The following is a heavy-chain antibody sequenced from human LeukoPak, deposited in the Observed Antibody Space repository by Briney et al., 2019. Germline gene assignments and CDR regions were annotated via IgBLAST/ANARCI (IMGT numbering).Heavy chain of an antibody. Sequence: PGRSLRLSCAASGFAFSTYAMHWVRQAPGKGLEWLAFMSYDGGDKYYAESVKGRFTISRDNSKNTLYLQMNSLRADDTAVYYCARERPNSYQPGGYWGQGTLVTVSS. V-gene: IGHV3-30*04. CDR3: ARERPNSYQPGGY. J-gene: IGHJ4*02. D-gene: IGHD2-2*01. CDR2: MSYDGGDK. CDR1: GFAFSTYA.